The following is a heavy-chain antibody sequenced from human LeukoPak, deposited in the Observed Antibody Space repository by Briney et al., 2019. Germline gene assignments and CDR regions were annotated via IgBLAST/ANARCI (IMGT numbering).Heavy chain of an antibody. CDR1: GYTFTSYD. CDR2: MNPNSGNT. V-gene: IGHV1-8*01. Sequence: ASVKVSCKASGYTFTSYDINWVRQATGQGLEWMGWMNPNSGNTGYAQKFQGRVTMTRNTSISTAYMELSSLRPEDTAVYYCAYFAGGNVPLWLGDDAFDIWGQGTMVTVSS. D-gene: IGHD3-10*01. J-gene: IGHJ3*02. CDR3: AYFAGGNVPLWLGDDAFDI.